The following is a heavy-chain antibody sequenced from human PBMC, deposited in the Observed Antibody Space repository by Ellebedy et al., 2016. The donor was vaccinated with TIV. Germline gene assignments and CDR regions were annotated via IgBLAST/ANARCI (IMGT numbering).Heavy chain of an antibody. CDR3: AGDLWFGIIDY. D-gene: IGHD3-10*01. J-gene: IGHJ4*02. V-gene: IGHV4-59*12. CDR1: GGSISSYY. CDR2: IYYSGST. Sequence: SETLSLTXTVSGGSISSYYWSWIRQPPGKGLEWIGYIYYSGSTNYNPSLKSRVTISVDTSKNQFSLKLSSVTAADTAVYYCAGDLWFGIIDYWGQGTLVTVSS.